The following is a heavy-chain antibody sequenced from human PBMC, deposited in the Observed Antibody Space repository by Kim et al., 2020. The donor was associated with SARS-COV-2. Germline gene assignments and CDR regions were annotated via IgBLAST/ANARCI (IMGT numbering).Heavy chain of an antibody. V-gene: IGHV3-15*01. CDR1: GFTFSNAW. CDR3: TTDHDYSSSIYYYYGMDV. Sequence: GGSLRLSCAASGFTFSNAWMSWVRQAPGKGLEWVGRIKSKTDGGTTDYAAPVKGRFTISRDDSKNTLYLQMNSLKTEDTAVYYCTTDHDYSSSIYYYYGMDVWGQGTTVTVSS. D-gene: IGHD6-13*01. J-gene: IGHJ6*02. CDR2: IKSKTDGGTT.